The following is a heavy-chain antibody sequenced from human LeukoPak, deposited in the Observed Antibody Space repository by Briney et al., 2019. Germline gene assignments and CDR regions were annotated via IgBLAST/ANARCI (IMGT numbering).Heavy chain of an antibody. Sequence: GGSLRLSCAASGFAFSSYWMSWVRQAPGKGLEWVANIKQDGSEKYYVDSVKGRFTISRDNAKNSLYLQMNSRRAEDTAVYYCARAKKIYCSSTSCYDNYYYYYMDVWGKGTTVTVSS. CDR2: IKQDGSEK. CDR1: GFAFSSYW. CDR3: ARAKKIYCSSTSCYDNYYYYYMDV. V-gene: IGHV3-7*01. D-gene: IGHD2-2*01. J-gene: IGHJ6*03.